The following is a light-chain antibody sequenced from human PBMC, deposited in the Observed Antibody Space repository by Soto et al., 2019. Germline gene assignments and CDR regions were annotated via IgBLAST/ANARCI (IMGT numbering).Light chain of an antibody. CDR3: QHYNSYSEA. J-gene: IGKJ1*01. Sequence: DIQMTQAHSILSASVGDRVAITCRASQSISSWLAWYQQKPGKAPKLLIYKASTLKSGVPSRFSGSGSGTEFTLTISSLQPDDFATYYCQHYNSYSEAFGQGTKVDIK. V-gene: IGKV1-5*03. CDR2: KAS. CDR1: QSISSW.